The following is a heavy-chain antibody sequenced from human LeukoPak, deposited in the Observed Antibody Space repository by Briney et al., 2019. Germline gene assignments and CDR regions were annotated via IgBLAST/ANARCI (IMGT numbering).Heavy chain of an antibody. D-gene: IGHD3-22*01. CDR2: INSDGSST. V-gene: IGHV3-74*01. CDR1: GFTFSSYE. J-gene: IGHJ5*02. CDR3: ARALIDKTFDP. Sequence: GGSLRVSCAASGFTFSSYEMNWVRQPPGEGLVWVSRINSDGSSTSYADSVKGRFTISRDNAKNTVYLQMKSLRAEDTAVYYCARALIDKTFDPWGQGTLVTVSS.